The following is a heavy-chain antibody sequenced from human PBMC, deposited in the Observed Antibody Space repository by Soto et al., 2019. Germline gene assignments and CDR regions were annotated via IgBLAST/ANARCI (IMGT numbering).Heavy chain of an antibody. Sequence: QVQLVQSGAEVKKPGSSVKVSCKASGGTFSSYAISWVRQAPGQGLEWMGGIIPIFGTANYAQKFQGRVTITADESTGTAYMELSSLRSEDTAVYYCARVEVRGVMVGYYYYYGMDVWGQGTTVTVSS. CDR3: ARVEVRGVMVGYYYYYGMDV. J-gene: IGHJ6*02. D-gene: IGHD3-10*01. CDR1: GGTFSSYA. CDR2: IIPIFGTA. V-gene: IGHV1-69*01.